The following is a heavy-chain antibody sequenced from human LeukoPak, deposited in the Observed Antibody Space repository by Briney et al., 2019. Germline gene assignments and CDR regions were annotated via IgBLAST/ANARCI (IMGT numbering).Heavy chain of an antibody. J-gene: IGHJ6*03. Sequence: ASVKVSCKASGYTFTSYDINWVRQATGQGLEWMGWMNPNSGNTGYAQKFQGRVTITRNTSISTAYMELSSLRSEDTAVYYCARGPSHDSSGYYYYYYMDVSGKGTTVTVSS. V-gene: IGHV1-8*03. CDR2: MNPNSGNT. CDR1: GYTFTSYD. D-gene: IGHD3-22*01. CDR3: ARGPSHDSSGYYYYYYMDV.